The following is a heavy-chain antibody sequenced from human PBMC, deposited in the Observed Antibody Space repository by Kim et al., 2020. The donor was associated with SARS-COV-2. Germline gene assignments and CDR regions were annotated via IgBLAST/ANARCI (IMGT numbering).Heavy chain of an antibody. D-gene: IGHD3-22*01. J-gene: IGHJ4*02. CDR1: GFTVSSKY. V-gene: IGHV3-53*01. Sequence: GGSLRLSCAASGFTVSSKYMSWVRQAPGKGLEWVSVIYSGGSTYYADSVEGRFTISRDNSKNTLYLQMNSLGLEDTAVYYCARDNDSRGYPEYWGQGTLVTVSS. CDR3: ARDNDSRGYPEY. CDR2: IYSGGST.